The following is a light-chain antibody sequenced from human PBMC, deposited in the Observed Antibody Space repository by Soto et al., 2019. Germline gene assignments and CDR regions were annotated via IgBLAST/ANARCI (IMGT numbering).Light chain of an antibody. CDR3: GSFTSSSTWV. Sequence: QSVLTQPASVSGSPGQSITLSCTGTSSDVGGYKYVSWYQQHPGKAPKLMFSQVSNRPSGVSDRFSGSKSGNTASLTISGLQAEDEADYYCGSFTSSSTWVFGGGTKVTVL. V-gene: IGLV2-14*01. CDR1: SSDVGGYKY. CDR2: QVS. J-gene: IGLJ3*02.